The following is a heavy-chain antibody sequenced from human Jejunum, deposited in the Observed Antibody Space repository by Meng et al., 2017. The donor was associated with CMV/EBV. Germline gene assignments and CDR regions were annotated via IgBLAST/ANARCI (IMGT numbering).Heavy chain of an antibody. V-gene: IGHV3-53*01. CDR3: ARACRQVSNCYLDS. D-gene: IGHD4-11*01. CDR1: GFSVTSNY. Sequence: YGFSVTSNYMTWVRQAPGKGLEWVSFIRNDGSTTYTASVQGRFTISRDNSKNTVYLQMNSLRAEDTALYYCARACRQVSNCYLDSWGQGTQVTVSS. CDR2: IRNDGST. J-gene: IGHJ4*02.